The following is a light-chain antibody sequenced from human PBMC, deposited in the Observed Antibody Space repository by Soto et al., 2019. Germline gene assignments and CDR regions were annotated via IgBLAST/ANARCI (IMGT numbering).Light chain of an antibody. CDR2: EVS. CDR1: SSDVRTYDF. Sequence: QSVLTQPPSASGSPGQSVTISCTGTSSDVRTYDFVCWYQQHPGKAPKLLIYEVSKRPSGVPDRFSGSRSGNTASLTVSGLQPEDEADYFCSSSTGTDTRIFGGGTKVTVL. J-gene: IGLJ2*01. V-gene: IGLV2-8*01. CDR3: SSSTGTDTRI.